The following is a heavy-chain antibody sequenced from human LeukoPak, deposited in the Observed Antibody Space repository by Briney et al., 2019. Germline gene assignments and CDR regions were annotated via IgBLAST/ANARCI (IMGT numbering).Heavy chain of an antibody. J-gene: IGHJ4*02. CDR1: GYTFISYY. Sequence: GASVKVSCKASGYTFISYYMHWVRQAPGQGLEGMGIINPSGGGTSYAQKFQGRVTMTRDTSTSTVYMELSSLRSEDTAVYYCARDGIYYGSGIDYWGQGTLVTVSS. D-gene: IGHD3-10*01. V-gene: IGHV1-46*01. CDR3: ARDGIYYGSGIDY. CDR2: INPSGGGT.